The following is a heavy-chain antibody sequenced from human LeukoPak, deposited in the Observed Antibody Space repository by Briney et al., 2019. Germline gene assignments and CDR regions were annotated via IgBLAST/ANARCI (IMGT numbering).Heavy chain of an antibody. CDR2: IPVSGDPT. D-gene: IGHD4-17*01. CDR3: AKDPNGDYVGAFDM. Sequence: GGSLRLSCAASGLAFSRYAMTWVRQAPGKGLEWVSSIPVSGDPTYYADSVRGRFTVSRDNSKSSLYLQMNGLRAEDTALYYCAKDPNGDYVGAFDMWGQGTMVTVSS. CDR1: GLAFSRYA. V-gene: IGHV3-23*01. J-gene: IGHJ3*02.